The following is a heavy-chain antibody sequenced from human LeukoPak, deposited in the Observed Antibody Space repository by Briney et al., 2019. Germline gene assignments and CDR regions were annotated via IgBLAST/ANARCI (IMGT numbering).Heavy chain of an antibody. CDR1: GGSISSSSYY. J-gene: IGHJ6*03. V-gene: IGHV4-39*02. CDR3: ARDQNMDV. CDR2: IYYSGRT. Sequence: PSETLSLTCTVSGGSISSSSYYWGWIRQPPGKGLEWIGSIYYSGRTYYNPSLKSRVTISVDTSKNQFSLKLSSVTAADTAVYYCARDQNMDVWGKGTTVTVSS.